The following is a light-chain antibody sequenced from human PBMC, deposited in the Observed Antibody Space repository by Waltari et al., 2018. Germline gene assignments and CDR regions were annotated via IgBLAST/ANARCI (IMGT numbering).Light chain of an antibody. CDR1: QNIRDS. J-gene: IGKJ5*01. Sequence: IQMTQSPSSLSASVGDIVTITCRASQNIRDSVAWYQEKPGKAPKLLLYDAASLEGGVPSRFSGSGYGTDFALTISSLQPEDFATYYCQQYYSTPVTFGQGTRVGIK. CDR2: DAA. CDR3: QQYYSTPVT. V-gene: IGKV1-NL1*01.